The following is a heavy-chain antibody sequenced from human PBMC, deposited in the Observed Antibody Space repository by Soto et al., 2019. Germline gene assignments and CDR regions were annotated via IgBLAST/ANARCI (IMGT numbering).Heavy chain of an antibody. V-gene: IGHV3-66*01. CDR1: GFTVSSNY. Sequence: GESLKISCAASGFTVSSNYMSWVRQAPGKGLEWVSVIYSGGSTYYADSVKGRFTISRDNSKNTLYLQMNSLRAEDTAVYYCARDRIFAYMDVWGKGTTVTVSS. J-gene: IGHJ6*03. CDR2: IYSGGST. CDR3: ARDRIFAYMDV. D-gene: IGHD3-3*01.